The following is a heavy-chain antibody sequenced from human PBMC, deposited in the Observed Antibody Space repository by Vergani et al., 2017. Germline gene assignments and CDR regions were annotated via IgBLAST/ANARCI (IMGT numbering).Heavy chain of an antibody. CDR1: GFTFSSYA. CDR3: AKVVYYDSSGRIRDAFDM. J-gene: IGHJ3*02. Sequence: QVQLVESGGGVVQPGRSLRLSCAASGFTFSSYAMHWVRQAPGKGLEWVAVISYDGSNKYYADSVKGRFTISRDNSKNTLYLQMNSLRAEDTAVYYCAKVVYYDSSGRIRDAFDMWGQGTMVTVSS. V-gene: IGHV3-30*04. D-gene: IGHD3-22*01. CDR2: ISYDGSNK.